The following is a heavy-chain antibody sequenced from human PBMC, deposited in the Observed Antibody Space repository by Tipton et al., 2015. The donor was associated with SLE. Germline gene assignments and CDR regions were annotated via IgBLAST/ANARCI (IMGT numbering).Heavy chain of an antibody. CDR1: GGSISSNNYY. D-gene: IGHD3-22*01. CDR2: IYYSGNT. CDR3: ARGGHYYDSSGYSPLDF. Sequence: TLSLTCTVSGGSISSNNYYWAWIRQPPGKGLEWIGSIYYSGNTYYNPSLKSRVTISVDTSKNQFSLKLSSVTAADTAIYYCARGGHYYDSSGYSPLDFWGQGALVSVSS. V-gene: IGHV4-39*07. J-gene: IGHJ4*02.